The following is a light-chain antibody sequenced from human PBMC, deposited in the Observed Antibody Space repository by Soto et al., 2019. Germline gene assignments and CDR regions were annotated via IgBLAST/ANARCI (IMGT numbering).Light chain of an antibody. CDR3: QQYSDWPIT. J-gene: IGKJ5*01. Sequence: DIVMTQSPATLSVSPGERATLSCRASQSIRSTLAWFQQKPGQAPRLLIYDASKRATGIPARFSGSGSETDFTLTISSLQSEDFAVYHCQQYSDWPITFGQGTRLEIK. V-gene: IGKV3-15*01. CDR2: DAS. CDR1: QSIRST.